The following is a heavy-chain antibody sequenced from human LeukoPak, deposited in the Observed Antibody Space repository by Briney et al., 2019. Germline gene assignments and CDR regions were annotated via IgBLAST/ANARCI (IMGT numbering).Heavy chain of an antibody. D-gene: IGHD3-22*01. Sequence: PGGSLRLSCAASGFTFSSYAMSWVRQAPGKGLEWVTVISGSGGSTYYADSVKGRFTISRDNSKNMLYLQMNSLRVEDTALYYCAKDDTSGYSPPSSDYWGQGTLVTVSS. V-gene: IGHV3-23*01. J-gene: IGHJ4*02. CDR3: AKDDTSGYSPPSSDY. CDR1: GFTFSSYA. CDR2: ISGSGGST.